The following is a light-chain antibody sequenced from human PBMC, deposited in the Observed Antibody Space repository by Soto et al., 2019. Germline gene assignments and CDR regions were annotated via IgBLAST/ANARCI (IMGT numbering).Light chain of an antibody. CDR2: EVN. V-gene: IGLV2-23*02. CDR1: SSDVGSYDR. J-gene: IGLJ3*02. Sequence: QSALTQPASVSGSPGQWITISCTGSSSDVGSYDRVSWYQQYPGKAPTLMSYEVNKRPSGSSNRFSGSKSGNTASLTISGLQAEDEAHYSCSSSLGGPTGVFGGGTKLTVL. CDR3: SSSLGGPTGV.